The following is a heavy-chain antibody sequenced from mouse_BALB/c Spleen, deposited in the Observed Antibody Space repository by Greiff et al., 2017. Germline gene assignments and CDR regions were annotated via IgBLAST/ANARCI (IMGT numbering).Heavy chain of an antibody. Sequence: DVHLVESGAELVRPGALVKLSCKASGFNIKDYYMHWVKQRPEQGLEWIGWIDPENGNTIYDPKFQGKASITADTSSNTAYLQLSSLTSEDTAVYYCARSRYYFDYWGQGTTLTVSS. CDR3: ARSRYYFDY. J-gene: IGHJ2*01. CDR1: GFNIKDYY. CDR2: IDPENGNT. V-gene: IGHV14-1*02.